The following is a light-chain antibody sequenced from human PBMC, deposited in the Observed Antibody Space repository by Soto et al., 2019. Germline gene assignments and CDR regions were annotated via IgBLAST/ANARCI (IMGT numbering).Light chain of an antibody. V-gene: IGKV3-20*01. Sequence: IVLTQSPGTLSLSPGERATLSCRAGQSVSSNYLAWYQQKPGQAPRLLIYAASSRATGIPDRFSGSGSGTDFTLTISRLEPEDFAVYYCQQFSSYPLTFGGGTKVDIK. CDR2: AAS. J-gene: IGKJ4*01. CDR3: QQFSSYPLT. CDR1: QSVSSNY.